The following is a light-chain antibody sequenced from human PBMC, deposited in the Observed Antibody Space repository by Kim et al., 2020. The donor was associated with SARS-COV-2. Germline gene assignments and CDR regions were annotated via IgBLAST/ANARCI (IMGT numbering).Light chain of an antibody. Sequence: GKTVTISCTRHVGSVVNNYVQWTQQRPDSAPPTVIYEDNQRPSGVPDRFSGSIDSSSNSASLTISGLKSEDEAVYYCQSYDTTAVVFGGGTQLTVL. CDR2: EDN. CDR3: QSYDTTAVV. V-gene: IGLV6-57*03. J-gene: IGLJ2*01. CDR1: VGSVVNNY.